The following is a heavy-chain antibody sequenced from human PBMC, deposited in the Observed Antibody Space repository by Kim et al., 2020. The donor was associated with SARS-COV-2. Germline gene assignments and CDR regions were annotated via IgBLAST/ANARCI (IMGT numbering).Heavy chain of an antibody. CDR2: IKADGSEK. V-gene: IGHV3-7*03. CDR3: ARAYDVLGGAFDI. J-gene: IGHJ3*02. Sequence: GGSLRLSCAASGFGFSDFWMSWVRQAPEKGLEWVANIKADGSEKYYAASVGGRFSASRDNVKNSLYLQMNSLRVDDTAVYYFARAYDVLGGAFDIWGQGT. D-gene: IGHD3-9*01. CDR1: GFGFSDFW.